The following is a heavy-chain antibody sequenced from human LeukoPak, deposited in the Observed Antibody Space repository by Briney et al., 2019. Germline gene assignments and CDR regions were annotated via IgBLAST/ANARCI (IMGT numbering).Heavy chain of an antibody. D-gene: IGHD3-3*01. Sequence: ALVKVSCKASGYTFTSYGISWVRQAPGQGLEWMGIINPSGGSTSYAQKFQGRVTMTRDTSTSTVYMELSSLRSEDTAVYYCARAYDFPDYWGQGTLVTVSS. CDR2: INPSGGST. CDR3: ARAYDFPDY. CDR1: GYTFTSYG. V-gene: IGHV1-46*01. J-gene: IGHJ4*02.